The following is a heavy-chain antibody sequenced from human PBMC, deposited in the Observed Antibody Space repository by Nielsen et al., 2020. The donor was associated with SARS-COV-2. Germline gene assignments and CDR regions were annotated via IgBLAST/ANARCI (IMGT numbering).Heavy chain of an antibody. CDR3: ARNPKTNIAAAVSNWFDP. CDR2: IYPGDSDT. D-gene: IGHD6-13*01. J-gene: IGHJ5*02. V-gene: IGHV5-51*01. CDR1: GYSFTSYW. Sequence: GESLKISCKGSGYSFTSYWIGWVRQMPGKGLEWMGIIYPGDSDTRYSPSFQGQVTISADKSISTAYLQWSSLKASDTAMYYCARNPKTNIAAAVSNWFDPWGQGTLVTVSS.